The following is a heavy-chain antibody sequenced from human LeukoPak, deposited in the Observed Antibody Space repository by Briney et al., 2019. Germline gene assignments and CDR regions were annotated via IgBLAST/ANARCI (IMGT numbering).Heavy chain of an antibody. Sequence: GGSLRLSCAASGFTFSNAWMSWVRQAPGKGLEWVGRIKSKTDGGTTDYAAPVKGRFTISRDDSKNTLYLQMNSLITEDTAVYYCTTVLIAVAGNISDYWGQGTLVTVSS. CDR1: GFTFSNAW. D-gene: IGHD6-19*01. V-gene: IGHV3-15*01. J-gene: IGHJ4*02. CDR3: TTVLIAVAGNISDY. CDR2: IKSKTDGGTT.